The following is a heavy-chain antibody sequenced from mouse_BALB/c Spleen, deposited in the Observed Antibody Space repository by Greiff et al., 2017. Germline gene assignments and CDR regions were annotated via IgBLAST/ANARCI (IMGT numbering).Heavy chain of an antibody. D-gene: IGHD1-1*01. V-gene: IGHV5-4*02. CDR2: ISDGGSYT. J-gene: IGHJ1*01. CDR1: GFTFSDYY. CDR3: ARDPHPSSYWYFDV. Sequence: EVKLVESGGGLVKPGGSLKLSCAASGFTFSDYYMYWVRQTPEKRLEWVATISDGGSYTYYPDSVKGRFTISRDNAKNNLYLQMSSLKSEDTAMYYCARDPHPSSYWYFDVWGAGTTVTVSS.